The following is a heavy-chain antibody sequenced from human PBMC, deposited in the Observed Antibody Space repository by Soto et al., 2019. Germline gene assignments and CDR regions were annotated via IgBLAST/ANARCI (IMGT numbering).Heavy chain of an antibody. V-gene: IGHV4-39*01. J-gene: IGHJ4*02. CDR3: ARRTVNIRTFYSGLKTHCFDY. CDR2: IYYSGST. CDR1: GRSISNNNYY. Sequence: SETLSLTCTVSGRSISNNNYYWGWIRQPPGQGLEWIGSIYYSGSTCYNPSLQSRVAISVDTSKNQFSLKLKSVTAADTAIYYCARRTVNIRTFYSGLKTHCFDYWGQGAPVTVSS. D-gene: IGHD3-3*01.